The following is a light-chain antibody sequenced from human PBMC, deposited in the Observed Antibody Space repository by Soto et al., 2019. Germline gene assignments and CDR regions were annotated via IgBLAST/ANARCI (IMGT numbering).Light chain of an antibody. CDR1: QSISSY. CDR3: QQSYSTLFT. CDR2: AAS. Sequence: DIQMTQSPSSLSASVGDRVTITCRASQSISSYLNWYQQKPGKAHKLLIYAASSLKSGVPSRFSGSGSGTDFTLTISSLQPEDFATYYCQQSYSTLFTFGPGTKVDIK. V-gene: IGKV1-39*01. J-gene: IGKJ3*01.